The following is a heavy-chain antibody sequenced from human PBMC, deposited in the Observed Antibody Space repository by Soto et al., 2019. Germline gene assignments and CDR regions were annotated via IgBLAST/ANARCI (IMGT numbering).Heavy chain of an antibody. CDR3: AGGGIVVVPAAKNLYGMDV. CDR2: INHSGST. D-gene: IGHD2-2*01. CDR1: GGSFSGYY. Sequence: SETLSLTCAVYGGSFSGYYWSWIRQPPGKGLEWIGEINHSGSTNYNPSLKSRVTISVDTSKNQFSLKLSSVTAADTAVYYCAGGGIVVVPAAKNLYGMDVWGQGTTVTVSS. V-gene: IGHV4-34*01. J-gene: IGHJ6*02.